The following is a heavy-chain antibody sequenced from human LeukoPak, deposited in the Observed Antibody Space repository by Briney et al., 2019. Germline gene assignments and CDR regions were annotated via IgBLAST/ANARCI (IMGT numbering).Heavy chain of an antibody. CDR1: GYTFTGYY. V-gene: IGHV1-69*05. CDR3: ATEGPNYYMDV. Sequence: GASVKVSCKASGYTFTGYYMHWVRQAPGQGLEWMGGIIPMFGAANYAQKFQGRVTITTDESTTTAHMELISLTSDDTAVYFCATEGPNYYMDVWGKGTTVTVSS. CDR2: IIPMFGAA. J-gene: IGHJ6*03.